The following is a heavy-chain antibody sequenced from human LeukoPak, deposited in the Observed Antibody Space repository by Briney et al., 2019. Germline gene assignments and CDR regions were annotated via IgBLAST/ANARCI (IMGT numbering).Heavy chain of an antibody. V-gene: IGHV4-59*08. J-gene: IGHJ4*02. CDR3: ARLIPYDSIYYFDY. Sequence: SETLSLTCTVSGGSISSYYGSWIRQPPGKGLEWGGYIYYSGSTNYNPSLKSRVTISVDTSKNQFSLKLSSVTAADTAVYYCARLIPYDSIYYFDYWGQGTLVTVSS. CDR2: IYYSGST. D-gene: IGHD3-22*01. CDR1: GGSISSYY.